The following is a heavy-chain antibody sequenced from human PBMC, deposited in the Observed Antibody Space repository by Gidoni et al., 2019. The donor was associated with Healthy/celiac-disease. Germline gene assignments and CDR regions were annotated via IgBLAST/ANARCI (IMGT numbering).Heavy chain of an antibody. D-gene: IGHD3-22*01. Sequence: QVQLQESGPGLVKPSQTLSLTCTVSGSSISSGGYYWSWIRQHPGKGLEWIGYIYYSGRTYYNPSLKSRVTISVDTSKNQFSLKLSSVTAADTAVYYCARGKYYYDSSGPHFDYWGQGTLVTVSS. J-gene: IGHJ4*02. CDR1: GSSISSGGYY. V-gene: IGHV4-31*03. CDR3: ARGKYYYDSSGPHFDY. CDR2: IYYSGRT.